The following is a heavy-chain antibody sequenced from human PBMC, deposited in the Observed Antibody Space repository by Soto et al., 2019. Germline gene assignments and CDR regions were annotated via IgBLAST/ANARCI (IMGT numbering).Heavy chain of an antibody. J-gene: IGHJ6*03. CDR3: ARFFACRDIVVVSSAVPYSYYID. CDR1: GGYNSSYY. Sequence: SETLSLTCTGSGGYNSSYYWSWIRQPPGKGLEWIGYIYYSGSTNYNPSLKSRVTISVDTSKNQFSLKLSFVTAADTAVYYCARFFACRDIVVVSSAVPYSYYID. D-gene: IGHD2-2*01. CDR2: IYYSGST. V-gene: IGHV4-59*01.